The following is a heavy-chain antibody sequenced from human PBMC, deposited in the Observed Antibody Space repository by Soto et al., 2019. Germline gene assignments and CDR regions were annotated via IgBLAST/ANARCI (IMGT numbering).Heavy chain of an antibody. CDR1: GGSISSYY. J-gene: IGHJ6*03. Sequence: SETLSLTCTVSGGSISSYYWSWIRQPPGKGLEWIGYIYYSGSTNYNPSLKSRVTISVDTSKNQFSLKLISVTAADTAGYYCATRAADYDFWSGYYSYYYYMDVWGKGTTVTVSS. V-gene: IGHV4-59*08. CDR3: ATRAADYDFWSGYYSYYYYMDV. CDR2: IYYSGST. D-gene: IGHD3-3*01.